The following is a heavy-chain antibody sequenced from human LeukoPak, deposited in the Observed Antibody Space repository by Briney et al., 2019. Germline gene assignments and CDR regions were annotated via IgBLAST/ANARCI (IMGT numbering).Heavy chain of an antibody. CDR1: GGSISSSSYY. V-gene: IGHV4-39*07. J-gene: IGHJ4*02. CDR3: ARGGYSSGQPRG. Sequence: SETLSLTCTVSGGSISSSSYYWGWIRQPPGKGLEWIGSIYYSGSTNYNPSLKSRVTISVDTSKNQFSLKLSSVTAADTAVYYCARGGYSSGQPRGWGQGTLVTVSS. CDR2: IYYSGST. D-gene: IGHD6-19*01.